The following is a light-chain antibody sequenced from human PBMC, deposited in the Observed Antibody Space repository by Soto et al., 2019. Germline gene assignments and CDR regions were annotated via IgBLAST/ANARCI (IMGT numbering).Light chain of an antibody. CDR2: GAS. V-gene: IGKV3-15*01. Sequence: ETVMTQSPATLSVSPGERATLSCRASQSVRSDLAWYQQKPGQAPRLLIYGASTRATGIPARFSGSGSGTEFTLTVSSLQSEDVAVYYCQQDNIWPTFGQGTKVEIK. CDR1: QSVRSD. J-gene: IGKJ1*01. CDR3: QQDNIWPT.